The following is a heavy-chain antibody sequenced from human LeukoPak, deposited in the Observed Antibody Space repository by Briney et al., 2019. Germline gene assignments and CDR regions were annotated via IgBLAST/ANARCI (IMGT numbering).Heavy chain of an antibody. CDR3: ARGARYYSAVEV. CDR1: GFSFTPYS. V-gene: IGHV3-48*04. CDR2: ISSSGSII. Sequence: GGSLRLSCGVSGFSFTPYSMNWVRQAPGKGLEWISYISSSGSIIYNADSVEGRFTVSRDNAKNSLYLEMNSLRVEDTALYYCARGARYYSAVEVWGQGTAVTVSS. J-gene: IGHJ6*02.